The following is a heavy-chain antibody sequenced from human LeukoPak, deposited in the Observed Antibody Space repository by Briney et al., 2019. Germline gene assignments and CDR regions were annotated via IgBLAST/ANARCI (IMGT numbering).Heavy chain of an antibody. V-gene: IGHV3-23*01. CDR2: ISGSGGST. D-gene: IGHD5-18*01. CDR3: AKNGGDSYRYYYYYYMDV. J-gene: IGHJ6*03. Sequence: GGSLGLSCAASGFTFSSYAMSWVRQAPGKGLEWVSAISGSGGSTYYADSVKGRFTISRDNSKNTLYLQMNSLRAEDTAVYYCAKNGGDSYRYYYYYYMDVWGKGTTVTVSS. CDR1: GFTFSSYA.